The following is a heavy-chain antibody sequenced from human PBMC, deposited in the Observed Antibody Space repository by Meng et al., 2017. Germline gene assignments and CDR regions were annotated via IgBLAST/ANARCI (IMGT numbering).Heavy chain of an antibody. CDR1: GFTFSSYG. D-gene: IGHD3-10*01. CDR3: ARDWFGTLDY. J-gene: IGHJ4*02. CDR2: IWYDGSNK. Sequence: GESLKISCAASGFTFSSYGMHWVRQAPGKGLEWVAVIWYDGSNKYYADSVKGRFTISRDNSKNTLHLQMNSLRAEDTAVYYCARDWFGTLDYWGQGTLVTVSS. V-gene: IGHV3-33*01.